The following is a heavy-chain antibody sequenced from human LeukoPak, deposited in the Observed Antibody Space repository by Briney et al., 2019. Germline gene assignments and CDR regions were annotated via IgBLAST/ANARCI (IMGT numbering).Heavy chain of an antibody. Sequence: SETLSLTCSVSGGSISSTNYYWGWIRQPPGKGLEWIGSIYYSGSTYYNPSLKSRVTISVDTSKNQFSLKLSSVTAADTAVYYCARQVHSSGYPYPFDYWGQGTLVTVSS. CDR2: IYYSGST. D-gene: IGHD3-22*01. J-gene: IGHJ4*02. V-gene: IGHV4-39*01. CDR3: ARQVHSSGYPYPFDY. CDR1: GGSISSTNYY.